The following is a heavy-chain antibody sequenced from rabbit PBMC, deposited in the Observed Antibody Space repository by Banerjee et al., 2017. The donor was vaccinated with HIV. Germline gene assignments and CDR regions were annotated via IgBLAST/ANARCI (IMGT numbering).Heavy chain of an antibody. CDR2: INTSTGNT. V-gene: IGHV1S45*01. J-gene: IGHJ4*01. CDR1: GFSLSSGA. D-gene: IGHD4-1*01. Sequence: QEQLVESGGGLVQPEGSLTLTCTASGFSLSSGAMSWVRQAPGKGLEWIACINTSTGNTVYATWAKGRFTISRTSSTTVTLQMTSLTAADTATYFCARDLAGVIGWNFGLWGQGTLVTVS. CDR3: ARDLAGVIGWNFGL.